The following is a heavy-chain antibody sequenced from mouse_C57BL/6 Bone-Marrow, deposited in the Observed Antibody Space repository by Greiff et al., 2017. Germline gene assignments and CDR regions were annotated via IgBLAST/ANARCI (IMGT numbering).Heavy chain of an antibody. CDR2: LNSDGGST. CDR1: DYAFPSYD. J-gene: IGHJ3*01. CDR3: AIHESSNPWFAY. Sequence: EVKLVESGGGLVQPGESLKFSCESSDYAFPSYDMSWVRQTPEKRLELVAALNSDGGSTYYPDTIERRFIISRDNPQKTLYLQMSSLRSEDTAVYYLAIHESSNPWFAYWGQGTLVTVSA. D-gene: IGHD2-5*01. V-gene: IGHV5-2*01.